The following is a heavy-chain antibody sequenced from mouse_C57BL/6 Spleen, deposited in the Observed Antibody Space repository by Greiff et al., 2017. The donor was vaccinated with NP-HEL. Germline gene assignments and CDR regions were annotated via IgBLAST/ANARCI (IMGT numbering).Heavy chain of an antibody. D-gene: IGHD2-1*01. CDR1: GYAFSSYW. Sequence: VQLQQSGAELVKPGASVKISCKASGYAFSSYWMNWVKQRPGKGLEWIGQIYPGDGDTNYNGKFKGKATLTADKSSSTAYMQLSSLTSEDSAVYFCARSDGNYVYYFDYWGQGTTLTVSS. V-gene: IGHV1-80*01. CDR2: IYPGDGDT. CDR3: ARSDGNYVYYFDY. J-gene: IGHJ2*01.